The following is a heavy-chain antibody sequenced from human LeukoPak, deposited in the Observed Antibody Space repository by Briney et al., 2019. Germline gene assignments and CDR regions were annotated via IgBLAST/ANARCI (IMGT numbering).Heavy chain of an antibody. D-gene: IGHD6-6*01. V-gene: IGHV4-59*12. Sequence: PSETLSLTCAVYGGSFSGYYWSWIRQPPGKGLEWIGYIYYSGSTNYNPSLKSRVTMSVDTSKNQFSPKLSSVTAADTAVYYCARDREQLVTPNYYYYYYLDVWGKGTTVTVSS. CDR1: GGSFSGYY. CDR3: ARDREQLVTPNYYYYYYLDV. CDR2: IYYSGST. J-gene: IGHJ6*03.